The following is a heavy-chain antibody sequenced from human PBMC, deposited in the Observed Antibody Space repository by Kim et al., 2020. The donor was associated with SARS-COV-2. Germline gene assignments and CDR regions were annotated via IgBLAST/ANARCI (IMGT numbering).Heavy chain of an antibody. Sequence: SETLSLTCTVSGGSINSFYWSWIRQPPGKGLEWIGYISYSGTTSYNPSLRSRVTISVDASKSQFPLKLNSVAAADTPAYFSAPQSEIFTGRRFD. CDR2: ISYSGTT. J-gene: IGHJ4*01. V-gene: IGHV4-59*08. CDR1: GGSINSFY. CDR3: APQSEIFTGRRFD. D-gene: IGHD3-9*01.